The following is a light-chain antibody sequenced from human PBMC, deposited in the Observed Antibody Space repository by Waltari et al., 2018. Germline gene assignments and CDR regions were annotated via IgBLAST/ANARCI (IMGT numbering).Light chain of an antibody. CDR3: QQYDTSPYT. Sequence: EIVLTQSPGTLSLSPGERATLSCRASQSVRSNYLAWYQQKPGQAPRLLIYGASSRSTGIPDRFSGSGSGTDFTLTISRLEPEDFAVFYCQQYDTSPYTFGQGTKLDIK. CDR2: GAS. J-gene: IGKJ2*01. CDR1: QSVRSNY. V-gene: IGKV3-20*01.